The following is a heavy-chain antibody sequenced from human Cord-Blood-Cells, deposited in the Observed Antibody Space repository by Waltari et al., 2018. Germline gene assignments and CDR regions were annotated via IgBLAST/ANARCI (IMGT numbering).Heavy chain of an antibody. CDR3: ARAPPYSSGWYWFDP. CDR1: GYTFTSST. J-gene: IGHJ5*02. CDR2: INAGNGNT. D-gene: IGHD6-19*01. V-gene: IGHV1-3*01. Sequence: QVQLVQSGAEVKKPGASVKVSCKASGYTFTSSTMHWVRQAPGQRLEWMGWINAGNGNTKYSQKFKGRVTITRDTSASTAYMELSSLRSEDTAVYYCARAPPYSSGWYWFDPWGQGTLVTVSS.